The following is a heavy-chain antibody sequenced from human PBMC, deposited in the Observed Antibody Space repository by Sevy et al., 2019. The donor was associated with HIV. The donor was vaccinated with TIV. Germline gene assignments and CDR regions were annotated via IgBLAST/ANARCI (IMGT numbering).Heavy chain of an antibody. CDR2: ISGSGGST. CDR1: GFTFSSYA. J-gene: IGHJ4*02. V-gene: IGHV3-23*01. Sequence: GGSLRLSCAASGFTFSSYAMSWVRQAPGKGLEWVSAISGSGGSTYYADSVKGRFTISRDNSKNTLYLQMNSLGAEDTAVYYCAKVVQGVITPLDYWGQGTLVTVSS. D-gene: IGHD3-10*01. CDR3: AKVVQGVITPLDY.